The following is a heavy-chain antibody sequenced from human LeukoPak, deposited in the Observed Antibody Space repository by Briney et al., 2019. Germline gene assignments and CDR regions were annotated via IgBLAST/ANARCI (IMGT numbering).Heavy chain of an antibody. Sequence: RPGGSLRLSCAASGFTFDGYGMSGVRQAPGRGLEWVSGINWNGDNTGYADSVKGRFTISRDNAKNTLNLQMNSLRAEDSALYCCARDRARRFDPWGQGTLVTVSS. CDR2: INWNGDNT. CDR3: ARDRARRFDP. J-gene: IGHJ5*02. V-gene: IGHV3-20*04. CDR1: GFTFDGYG.